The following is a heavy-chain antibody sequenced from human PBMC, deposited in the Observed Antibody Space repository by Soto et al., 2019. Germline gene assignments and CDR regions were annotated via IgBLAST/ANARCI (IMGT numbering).Heavy chain of an antibody. CDR1: GFIFSSYA. J-gene: IGHJ3*02. Sequence: HPGGSLRLSCSASGFIFSSYAMHWVRQAPGKGLQYVSSISSNGGSTYHADSVKGRFTISRGNSKNTLYLQMSSLRAEDTAVYYCVKARSSGYYWTGAFDIWGQGTMVTVSS. D-gene: IGHD3-22*01. CDR3: VKARSSGYYWTGAFDI. V-gene: IGHV3-64D*06. CDR2: ISSNGGST.